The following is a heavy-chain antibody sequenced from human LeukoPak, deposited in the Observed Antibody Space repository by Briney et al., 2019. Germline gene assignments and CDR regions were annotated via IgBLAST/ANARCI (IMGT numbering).Heavy chain of an antibody. Sequence: SETLSLTCTVSGGSISSYYWSWIRQPPGKGLEWIGYIYYSGSTNYNPSLKSRVTISVDTSKNQFSLKLSSVTAADTAVYYCARVKWEPAYGENYFDYWGQGTLVTVSS. CDR1: GGSISSYY. J-gene: IGHJ4*02. V-gene: IGHV4-59*01. D-gene: IGHD1-26*01. CDR3: ARVKWEPAYGENYFDY. CDR2: IYYSGST.